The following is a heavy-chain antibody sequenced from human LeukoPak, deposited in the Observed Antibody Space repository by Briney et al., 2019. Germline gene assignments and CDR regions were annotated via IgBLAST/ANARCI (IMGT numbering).Heavy chain of an antibody. CDR3: ARGEGDYGDYGWFDP. Sequence: EASVKVSCKASGYTFTSYAMHWVRQAPGQRLEWMGWINAGNGNTKYSQKFQGRVTITRDTSASTAYMELSSLRFEDTAVYYCARGEGDYGDYGWFDPWGQGTLVTVSS. CDR1: GYTFTSYA. V-gene: IGHV1-3*01. J-gene: IGHJ5*02. D-gene: IGHD4-17*01. CDR2: INAGNGNT.